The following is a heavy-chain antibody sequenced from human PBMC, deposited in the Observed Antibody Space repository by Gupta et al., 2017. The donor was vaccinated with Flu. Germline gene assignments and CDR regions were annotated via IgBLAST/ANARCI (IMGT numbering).Heavy chain of an antibody. Sequence: QVQLVQSGAEVKKPGASVKVSCKASGYTLPTYSIHWVRQAPGQGLEWMGIINPSGGSTSSAQKFQGRVTMTRDTSTSTVYMELSSLRSEDSAVYYCARDWFPRYCSGGSCSYYYHYGMDVWGQGTTVTVSS. CDR3: ARDWFPRYCSGGSCSYYYHYGMDV. D-gene: IGHD2-15*01. J-gene: IGHJ6*02. V-gene: IGHV1-46*01. CDR1: GYTLPTYS. CDR2: INPSGGST.